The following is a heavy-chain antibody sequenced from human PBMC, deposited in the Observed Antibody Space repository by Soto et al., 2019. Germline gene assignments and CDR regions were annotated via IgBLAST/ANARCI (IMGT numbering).Heavy chain of an antibody. D-gene: IGHD1-26*01. CDR1: GFTFRNFV. CDR3: AREDILGARSFDY. J-gene: IGHJ4*02. CDR2: ISYAGNNI. V-gene: IGHV3-30*03. Sequence: PGGSLRLSCAASGFTFRNFVMHWVRQAPGKGLEWVAVISYAGNNIYYADSVKGRFTISRDNSGNTLYLEMSSLRDDDTAVYYCAREDILGARSFDYWGRGTLVTVSS.